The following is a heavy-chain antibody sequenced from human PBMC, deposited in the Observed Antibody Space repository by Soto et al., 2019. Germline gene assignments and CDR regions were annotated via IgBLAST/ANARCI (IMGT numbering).Heavy chain of an antibody. Sequence: ASVKVSCKASGYTFTGYYMHWVRQAPGQGLEWMGWINPNSGGTNYAQKFQGWVTMTRDTSISTAYMELSRLRSDDTAVYYCARVVGPSSSKPGAFDIWGQGTMVTVSS. D-gene: IGHD6-13*01. CDR2: INPNSGGT. V-gene: IGHV1-2*04. CDR1: GYTFTGYY. J-gene: IGHJ3*02. CDR3: ARVVGPSSSKPGAFDI.